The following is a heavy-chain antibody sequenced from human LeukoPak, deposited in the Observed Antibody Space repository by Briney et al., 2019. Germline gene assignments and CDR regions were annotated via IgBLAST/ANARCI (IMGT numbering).Heavy chain of an antibody. CDR2: TSGYNTYT. Sequence: GASVKVSCKASNNTLSNNGITWVRQAPGQGLEWMGWTSGYNTYTTYAQKFQDRVTMTTDTSTSTAYMELRSLRSDDTAVYYCARDEGFRLYYGSGSYVWAYWGQGTLVTVSS. V-gene: IGHV1-18*01. CDR3: ARDEGFRLYYGSGSYVWAY. D-gene: IGHD3-10*01. CDR1: NNTLSNNG. J-gene: IGHJ4*02.